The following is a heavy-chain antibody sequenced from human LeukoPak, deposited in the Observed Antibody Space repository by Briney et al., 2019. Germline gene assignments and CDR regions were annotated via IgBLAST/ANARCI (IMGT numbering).Heavy chain of an antibody. D-gene: IGHD5-18*01. V-gene: IGHV3-48*01. CDR1: RYTFSSYA. Sequence: GGSLRLSCAASRYTFSSYAMHWVRQAPGRGLEWVSYLSRRSSTIYYADSLKGRITTSRDDATNSLYLQMNSLRGEDTAVYYCARAYRYYSPFDYWGQGTLVTVSS. CDR2: LSRRSSTI. J-gene: IGHJ4*02. CDR3: ARAYRYYSPFDY.